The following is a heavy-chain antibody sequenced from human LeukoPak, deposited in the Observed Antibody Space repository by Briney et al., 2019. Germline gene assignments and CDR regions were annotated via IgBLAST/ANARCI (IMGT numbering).Heavy chain of an antibody. CDR3: ARDWYEIDAYGDYDHY. CDR2: INPNSGGT. CDR1: GYTFTGYY. J-gene: IGHJ4*02. Sequence: ASVRVSCKASGYTFTGYYMHWVRQAPGQGLEWMGWINPNSGGTNYAQKFQGRVTMTRDTSISTAYMELSRLRSDDTAVYYCARDWYEIDAYGDYDHYWGQGTLVTVSS. D-gene: IGHD4-17*01. V-gene: IGHV1-2*02.